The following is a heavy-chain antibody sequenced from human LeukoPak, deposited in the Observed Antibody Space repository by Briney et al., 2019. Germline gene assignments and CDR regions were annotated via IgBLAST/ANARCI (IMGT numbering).Heavy chain of an antibody. J-gene: IGHJ4*02. CDR3: ARDPSYYDILTGYKPRYYFDY. D-gene: IGHD3-9*01. Sequence: GASVKVSCKASGYTFTGYYMHWVRQAPGQGLEWMGWINPNSGGTNYAQKFQGRVTMTRDTSISTAYMELSRLRSDDTAVYYCARDPSYYDILTGYKPRYYFDYWGQGTLVTVSS. CDR2: INPNSGGT. V-gene: IGHV1-2*02. CDR1: GYTFTGYY.